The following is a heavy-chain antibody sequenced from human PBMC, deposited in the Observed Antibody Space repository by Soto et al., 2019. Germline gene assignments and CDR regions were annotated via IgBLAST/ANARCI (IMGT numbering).Heavy chain of an antibody. Sequence: SETLSLTCTVSGGSISSYYWSWIRQPPGKGLEWIGYIYYSGSTNYNPSLKSRVTISVDTSKNQFSLKLSSVTAADTAVYYCARVYQPPSVDYWGQGTLVTVSS. CDR1: GGSISSYY. CDR2: IYYSGST. D-gene: IGHD2-2*01. CDR3: ARVYQPPSVDY. J-gene: IGHJ4*02. V-gene: IGHV4-59*01.